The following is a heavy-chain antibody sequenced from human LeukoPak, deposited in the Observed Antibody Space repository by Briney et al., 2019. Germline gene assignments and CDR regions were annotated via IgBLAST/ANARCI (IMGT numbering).Heavy chain of an antibody. CDR1: GGSISSGGYY. CDR3: ARVDYDILTAYYFDY. Sequence: PSQTLSLTCTVSGGSISSGGYYWRWIRQHPGKGLEWIGYIYYSGSTYYNPSLKSRVTISVDTSKNQFSLKLSSVTAADTAVYYCARVDYDILTAYYFDYWGQGTLVTVSS. CDR2: IYYSGST. D-gene: IGHD3-9*01. J-gene: IGHJ4*02. V-gene: IGHV4-31*03.